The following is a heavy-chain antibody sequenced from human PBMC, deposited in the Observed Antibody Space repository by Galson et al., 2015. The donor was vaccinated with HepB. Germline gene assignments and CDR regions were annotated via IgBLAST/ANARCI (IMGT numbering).Heavy chain of an antibody. V-gene: IGHV3-30*04. Sequence: SLRLSCAASGFTFSSYAMHWVRQAPGKGLEWVAVISYDGSNKYYADSVKGRFTISRDNSKNTLYLQMNSLRAEDTAVYYCASPDYYDSSGYEEHVKIDYWGQGTLVTVSS. D-gene: IGHD3-22*01. CDR2: ISYDGSNK. CDR1: GFTFSSYA. J-gene: IGHJ4*02. CDR3: ASPDYYDSSGYEEHVKIDY.